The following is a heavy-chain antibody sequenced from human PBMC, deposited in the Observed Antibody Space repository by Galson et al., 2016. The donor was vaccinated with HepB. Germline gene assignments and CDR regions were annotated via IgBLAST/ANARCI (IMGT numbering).Heavy chain of an antibody. Sequence: SLRLSCAASGFPFSNYWMSWVRQVPGKGLEWVANIKEDGSEKYYVDSVKGRFTISRDNAKKSLYLQMNSLRAEDTAGYFCARGSGWELRGGGYYYYGMDVWGQGTTVTVSS. CDR1: GFPFSNYW. V-gene: IGHV3-7*03. CDR2: IKEDGSEK. D-gene: IGHD1-26*01. CDR3: ARGSGWELRGGGYYYYGMDV. J-gene: IGHJ6*02.